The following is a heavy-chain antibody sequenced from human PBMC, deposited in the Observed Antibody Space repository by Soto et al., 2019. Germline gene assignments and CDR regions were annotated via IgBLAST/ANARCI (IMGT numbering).Heavy chain of an antibody. CDR3: ARDWVVVAATPDYYYYGMDV. Sequence: EVQLLESGGGLVQPGGSLRLSCAASGFSFNSHAMTWVRQAPGKGLEWVSSISDSGDTTYYADSVKGRFTISRDKSKNTLYLQMNSLRAEDTAIYYCARDWVVVAATPDYYYYGMDVWGQGTTVTVSS. D-gene: IGHD2-15*01. J-gene: IGHJ6*02. CDR2: ISDSGDTT. V-gene: IGHV3-23*01. CDR1: GFSFNSHA.